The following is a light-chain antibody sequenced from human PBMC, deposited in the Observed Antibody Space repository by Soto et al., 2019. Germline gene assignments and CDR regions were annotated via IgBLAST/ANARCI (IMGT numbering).Light chain of an antibody. CDR1: QSVSSY. Sequence: EIVLKLSPATLSLSPGERATFSCRASQSVSSYLVWYQQKPGQAPRPLIYDVFNRATGIPARFSGSGSGTDFTLTISSLEPEDFAVYYCQQRSNWPPITFGQGTRLEIK. CDR2: DVF. J-gene: IGKJ5*01. CDR3: QQRSNWPPIT. V-gene: IGKV3-11*01.